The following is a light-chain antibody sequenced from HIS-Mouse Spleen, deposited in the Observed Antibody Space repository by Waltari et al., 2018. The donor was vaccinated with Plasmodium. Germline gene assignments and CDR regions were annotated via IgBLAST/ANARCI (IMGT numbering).Light chain of an antibody. CDR2: GGS. CDR1: PSVSSN. V-gene: IGKV3-15*01. CDR3: QQYNNWSFT. Sequence: EIVMTQSPATLSVSPGERATLSCRASPSVSSNLACDQQKPGQAPRLLIYGGSTRATGSPARFSGSGSGTEFTLTISSLQSEDFAVYYCQQYNNWSFTFGPGTKVDIK. J-gene: IGKJ3*01.